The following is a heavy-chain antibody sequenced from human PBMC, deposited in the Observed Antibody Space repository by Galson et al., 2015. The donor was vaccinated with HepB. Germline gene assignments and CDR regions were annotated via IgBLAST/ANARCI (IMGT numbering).Heavy chain of an antibody. J-gene: IGHJ4*02. Sequence: SVKVSCKASGYTFTGYYMHWVRQAPGQGLEWMGWINPSNGGTSYAQKFQGRVTMTRDTSVSTAYMELSRLRSDDTAVYYCARDYGDHFDYWGQGTLVTVSS. CDR2: INPSNGGT. D-gene: IGHD4-17*01. V-gene: IGHV1-2*02. CDR1: GYTFTGYY. CDR3: ARDYGDHFDY.